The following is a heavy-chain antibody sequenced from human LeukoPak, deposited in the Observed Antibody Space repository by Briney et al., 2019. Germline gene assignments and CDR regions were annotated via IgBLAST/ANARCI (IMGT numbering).Heavy chain of an antibody. CDR3: ARNYGSGRGWFDP. J-gene: IGHJ5*02. V-gene: IGHV4-38-2*02. Sequence: SETLSLTCTVSGYSISSGYYWGWIRQPPGKGLEWIGSIYHSGSTYYNPSLKSRVTISVDTSKNQFSLKLSSVTAADTAVYYCARNYGSGRGWFDPWGQGTLVTVSS. D-gene: IGHD3-10*01. CDR1: GYSISSGYY. CDR2: IYHSGST.